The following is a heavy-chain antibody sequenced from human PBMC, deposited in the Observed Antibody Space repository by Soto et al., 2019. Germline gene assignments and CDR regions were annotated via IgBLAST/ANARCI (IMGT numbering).Heavy chain of an antibody. D-gene: IGHD3-3*01. CDR2: ILNDGSNK. CDR3: AYFWFHGVICRVMYF. J-gene: IGHJ6*02. V-gene: IGHV3-30*02. Sequence: GGSLRLSCAASGFTFSSYGMHWVRQAPGKGLEWVAVILNDGSNKYYADSVKGRFTISRDNSKNTLYLQMNSLRAEDTALYYCAYFWFHGVICRVMYFWAQGTTVPGSS. CDR1: GFTFSSYG.